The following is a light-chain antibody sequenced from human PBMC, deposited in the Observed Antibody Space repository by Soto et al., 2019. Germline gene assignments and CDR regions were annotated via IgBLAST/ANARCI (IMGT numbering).Light chain of an antibody. CDR3: HQYNSYSPVT. Sequence: DIQMTQSPSTLSASVGDRVTITCRASQSISSWLAWYQQKPGKAPKLLIYDASSLESGVPSRFSGSGSGTEFTLTISSRQPDDFATYYCHQYNSYSPVTFGGGTKVEIK. V-gene: IGKV1-5*01. CDR2: DAS. CDR1: QSISSW. J-gene: IGKJ4*01.